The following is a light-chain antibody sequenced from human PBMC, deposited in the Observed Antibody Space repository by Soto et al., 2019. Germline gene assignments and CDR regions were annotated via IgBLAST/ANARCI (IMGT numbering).Light chain of an antibody. CDR1: QDISNY. V-gene: IGKV1-33*01. CDR3: QQYDNLPSLT. Sequence: DIQMSQSPSSLSASVGDRITITCQASQDISNYLNWCQQKPGKAPKLLIYDTSNLEAGVPSRFSGSGSGTDFTLTISSLQPEDFATYYCQQYDNLPSLTFGGGTKVQF. J-gene: IGKJ4*01. CDR2: DTS.